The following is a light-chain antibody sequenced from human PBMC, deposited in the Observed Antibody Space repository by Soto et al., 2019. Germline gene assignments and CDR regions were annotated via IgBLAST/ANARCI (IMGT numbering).Light chain of an antibody. J-gene: IGKJ1*01. CDR2: KAS. CDR3: QQYNSYCT. V-gene: IGKV1-5*03. CDR1: QSISSW. Sequence: IQMTQSPSTLSASVGDRVTITCRARQSISSWLAWYQQKPGKAPKLLIYKASSLESGVPSRFSGSGSGTEFTLTISSLQPDDFATYYCQQYNSYCTFGQGTKVEIK.